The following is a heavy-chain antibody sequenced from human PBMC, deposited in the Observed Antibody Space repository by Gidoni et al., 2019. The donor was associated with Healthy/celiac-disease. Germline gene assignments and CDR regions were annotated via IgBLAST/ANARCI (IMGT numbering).Heavy chain of an antibody. V-gene: IGHV5-51*01. D-gene: IGHD3-10*01. Sequence: DVQLVQSGAEVKKPGESLTISGKGAGYSLTSYWIGWVRQMPGKGLELMGIIYPGDSDTRYSPSFQGQVTISADKSISTAYLQWSSLKASDTAMYYCARQEGIHGSGSYLYWGQGTLVTVSS. J-gene: IGHJ4*02. CDR1: GYSLTSYW. CDR2: IYPGDSDT. CDR3: ARQEGIHGSGSYLY.